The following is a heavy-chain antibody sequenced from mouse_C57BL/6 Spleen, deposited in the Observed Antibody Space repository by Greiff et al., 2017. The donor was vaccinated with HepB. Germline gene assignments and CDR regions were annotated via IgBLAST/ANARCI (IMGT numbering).Heavy chain of an antibody. D-gene: IGHD1-1*01. CDR1: GFNIKDDY. Sequence: VQLKQSGAELVRPGASVKLSCTASGFNIKDDYMHWVKQRPEQGLEWIGWIDPENGDTEYASKFQGKATIPADTSSNTAYLQLSSLTSEDTAVYYCTTAVVFDYWGQGTTLTVSS. J-gene: IGHJ2*01. CDR2: IDPENGDT. V-gene: IGHV14-4*01. CDR3: TTAVVFDY.